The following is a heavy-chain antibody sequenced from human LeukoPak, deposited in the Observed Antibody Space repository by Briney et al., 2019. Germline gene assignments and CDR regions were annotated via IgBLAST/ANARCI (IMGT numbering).Heavy chain of an antibody. CDR2: ISGSGGST. Sequence: GGSLRLSCAASGFTFSSYAMSWVRQAPGKGLEWVSAISGSGGSTYYADSVKGRFTISRDNSKNTLYLQMNSLRAEDTAVYYCARGVGEPSDYFDSWGQGTMVAVSS. D-gene: IGHD3-10*01. V-gene: IGHV3-23*01. CDR1: GFTFSSYA. CDR3: ARGVGEPSDYFDS. J-gene: IGHJ4*02.